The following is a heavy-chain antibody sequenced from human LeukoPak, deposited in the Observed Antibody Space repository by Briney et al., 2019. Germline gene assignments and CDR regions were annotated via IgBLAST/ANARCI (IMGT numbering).Heavy chain of an antibody. J-gene: IGHJ4*02. CDR2: INPSGGST. V-gene: IGHV1-46*01. CDR3: ARETPGAYGDYFIDY. D-gene: IGHD4-17*01. Sequence: ASVKVSYKASGYTFTSYYMHWVRQAPGQGLEWMGIINPSGGSTSYAQKFQGRVTMTRDTSTSTVYMELSSLRSEDTAVYYCARETPGAYGDYFIDYWGQGTLVTVSS. CDR1: GYTFTSYY.